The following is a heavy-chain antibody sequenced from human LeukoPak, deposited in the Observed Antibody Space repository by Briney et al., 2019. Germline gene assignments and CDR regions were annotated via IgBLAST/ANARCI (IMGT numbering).Heavy chain of an antibody. D-gene: IGHD5-24*01. Sequence: GGSLRLSCAGSGFTFCSYRMNWVRQAPGKGLEWVSSISSSSSYIYYADSVKGRFTISRDNAKNSLYLQMNSLRAEDTAVYYCASNGYNSFNYWGQGTLVTVSS. CDR2: ISSSSSYI. J-gene: IGHJ4*02. CDR1: GFTFCSYR. CDR3: ASNGYNSFNY. V-gene: IGHV3-21*01.